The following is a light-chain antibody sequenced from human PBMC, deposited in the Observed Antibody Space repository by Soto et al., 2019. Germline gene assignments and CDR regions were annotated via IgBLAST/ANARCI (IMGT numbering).Light chain of an antibody. Sequence: DVVLTQSPVTLAVTPGGPASISCRSSLSLLHPNGNTFLHWYFQKPGQSPQLMIYLASKRASGVPDRFSGSGSGTDYTLKISSLEAEDAGMYYCMQSLQSPPTFGGGTKVDI. CDR2: LAS. CDR1: LSLLHPNGNTF. J-gene: IGKJ4*01. CDR3: MQSLQSPPT. V-gene: IGKV2-28*01.